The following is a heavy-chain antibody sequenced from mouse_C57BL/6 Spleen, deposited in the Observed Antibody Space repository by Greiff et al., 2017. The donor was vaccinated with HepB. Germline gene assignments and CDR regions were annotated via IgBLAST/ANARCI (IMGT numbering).Heavy chain of an antibody. CDR3: ARGGPYYGSSYAAMDY. CDR1: GYTFTSYW. J-gene: IGHJ4*01. Sequence: VQLQQSGAELVMPGASVKLSCKASGYTFTSYWMHWVKQRPGQGLEWIGEIDPSDSYTNYNQKFKGKSTLTVDKSSSTAYMQLSSLTSEDSAVYYCARGGPYYGSSYAAMDYWGQGTSVTVSS. V-gene: IGHV1-69*01. CDR2: IDPSDSYT. D-gene: IGHD1-1*01.